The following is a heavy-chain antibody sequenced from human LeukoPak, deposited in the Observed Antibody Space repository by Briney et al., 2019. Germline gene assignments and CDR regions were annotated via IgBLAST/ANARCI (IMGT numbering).Heavy chain of an antibody. Sequence: SETLSHSCAVYGGSFSGYYWSWIRQPPGKGLEWIGEINHSGSTNYNPALKSRVTISVDTSKNQFSLKLSSVTAADTAVYYCARDRPTGVNWYFDLWGRGTLVTVSS. CDR1: GGSFSGYY. CDR3: ARDRPTGVNWYFDL. J-gene: IGHJ2*01. CDR2: INHSGST. D-gene: IGHD7-27*01. V-gene: IGHV4-34*01.